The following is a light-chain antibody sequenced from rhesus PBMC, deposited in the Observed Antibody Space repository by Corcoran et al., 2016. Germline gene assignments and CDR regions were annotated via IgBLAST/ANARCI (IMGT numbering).Light chain of an antibody. CDR3: QHYYSTPWT. Sequence: DIQMTQSPSSLSASIGDRVTITCRASQDITSDLAWDQQKPGEIPKLLIAEASSLQSGIPSRFRGNGSGTDFTLTISSMQSEDFATYYCQHYYSTPWTFGQGTKVEIK. J-gene: IGKJ1*01. V-gene: IGKV1-25*01. CDR1: QDITSD. CDR2: EAS.